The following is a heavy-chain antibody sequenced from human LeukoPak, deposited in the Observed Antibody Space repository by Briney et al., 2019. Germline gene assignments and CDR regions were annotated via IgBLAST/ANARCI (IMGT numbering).Heavy chain of an antibody. CDR2: ISGSGGST. CDR1: GFTFSSYA. J-gene: IGHJ5*02. D-gene: IGHD3-22*01. CDR3: AKDNIFLDYYDSSGYYLFDP. Sequence: GGSLRLSCAASGFTFSSYAMSWVRQAPGKGLEWVSAISGSGGSTYYADSVKGRFTISRDNSKNTLYPQMNSLRAEDTAVYYCAKDNIFLDYYDSSGYYLFDPWGQGTLVTVSS. V-gene: IGHV3-23*01.